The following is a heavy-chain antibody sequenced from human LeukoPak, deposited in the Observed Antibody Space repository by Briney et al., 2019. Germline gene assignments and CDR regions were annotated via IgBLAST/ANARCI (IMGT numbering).Heavy chain of an antibody. D-gene: IGHD6-13*01. CDR2: ISYDGSNK. Sequence: GGSLRLSCAASGFTFSSYAMHWVRQAPGKGLEWVAVISYDGSNKYYADSVKGRFTISRDNSKNTLYLQMNSLRAEDTAVYYCAKDESYSSSLNYWGRGTLVTVSS. J-gene: IGHJ4*02. V-gene: IGHV3-30-3*01. CDR1: GFTFSSYA. CDR3: AKDESYSSSLNY.